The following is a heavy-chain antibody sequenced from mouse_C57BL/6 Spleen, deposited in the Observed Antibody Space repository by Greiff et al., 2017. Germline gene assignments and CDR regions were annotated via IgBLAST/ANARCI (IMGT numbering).Heavy chain of an antibody. CDR1: GYAFTNYL. CDR2: INPGGGGT. V-gene: IGHV1-54*01. Sequence: VQLQESGAELVKPGTSVKVSCKASGYAFTNYLIEWVKQRPGQGLEWIGVINPGGGGTNYNEKFKGKATLTADKSSSTAYMQLSSLTSEDSAVYCCAGRDYGSSGAMDYWGQGTSVTVSA. J-gene: IGHJ4*01. CDR3: AGRDYGSSGAMDY. D-gene: IGHD1-1*01.